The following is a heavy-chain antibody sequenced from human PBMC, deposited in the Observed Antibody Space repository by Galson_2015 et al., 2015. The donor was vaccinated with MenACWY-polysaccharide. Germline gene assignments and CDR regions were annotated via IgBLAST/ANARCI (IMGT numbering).Heavy chain of an antibody. CDR1: GFTFSSYW. D-gene: IGHD2-2*01. CDR3: ATNRGYDSFDH. Sequence: SLRLSCAASGFTFSSYWMSWVRQAPGKGLEWVADIKEDGSEKYYVDSVKGRFTIPRDNAKKSLYLQMNSLRAEDTAIYYCATNRGYDSFDHWGQAALVIVSS. CDR2: IKEDGSEK. V-gene: IGHV3-7*03. J-gene: IGHJ4*02.